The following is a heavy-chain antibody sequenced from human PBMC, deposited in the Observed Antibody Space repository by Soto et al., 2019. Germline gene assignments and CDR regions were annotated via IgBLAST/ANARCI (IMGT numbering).Heavy chain of an antibody. Sequence: QVHLVQSGAEVKKPGASVKVSCKGSGYTLTSYGITWVRQAPGQGLEWMGWISAHNGNTNYAQKFQGRVTVTRDTTTSTDYMELRSLRSDDTAVYYCARGRYGDYWGQGALVTVSS. CDR2: ISAHNGNT. CDR1: GYTLTSYG. J-gene: IGHJ4*02. V-gene: IGHV1-18*01. CDR3: ARGRYGDY. D-gene: IGHD1-1*01.